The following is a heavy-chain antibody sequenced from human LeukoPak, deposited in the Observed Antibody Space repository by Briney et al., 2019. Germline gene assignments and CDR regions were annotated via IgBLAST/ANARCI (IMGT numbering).Heavy chain of an antibody. CDR1: GGSISSSSYY. CDR2: IYYSGST. J-gene: IGHJ4*02. Sequence: SETLSLTCTVSGGSISSSSYYWGWIRQPPGKGLEWIGSIYYSGSTYYNPSLKSRVTISVDTSKNQFSLKLSSVTAADTAVYYCARRGFYDSSGHDDYWGQGTLVTVSS. V-gene: IGHV4-39*01. CDR3: ARRGFYDSSGHDDY. D-gene: IGHD3-22*01.